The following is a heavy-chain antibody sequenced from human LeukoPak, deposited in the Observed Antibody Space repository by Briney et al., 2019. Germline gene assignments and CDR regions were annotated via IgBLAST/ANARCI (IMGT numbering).Heavy chain of an antibody. D-gene: IGHD3-10*01. V-gene: IGHV3-23*01. J-gene: IGHJ5*02. CDR2: ISGSGDST. CDR1: GFTFSNYG. Sequence: PGGSLRLSCAASGFTFSNYGMSWVRQAPGKGLEWVSAISGSGDSTYYADSVKGRFTISRDNSKNTLYLQMNSLRAEDTAVYYCAKASPHNYGSGSYYLNPFDPWGQGTLVTVSS. CDR3: AKASPHNYGSGSYYLNPFDP.